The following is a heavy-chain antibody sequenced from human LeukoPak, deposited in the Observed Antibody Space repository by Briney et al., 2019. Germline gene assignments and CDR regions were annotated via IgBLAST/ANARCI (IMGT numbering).Heavy chain of an antibody. CDR1: GFTFSSYG. D-gene: IGHD6-13*01. J-gene: IGHJ4*02. CDR2: IWYDGSNK. V-gene: IGHV3-33*01. Sequence: GGSLRLSCAASGFTFSSYGMHWVRQAPGKGLEWVAVIWYDGSNKYYADSVKGRFTISRDNSKNTLYLQMNSLRAEDTAVYYCASDASAGTLDYWGQGTLVTVSS. CDR3: ASDASAGTLDY.